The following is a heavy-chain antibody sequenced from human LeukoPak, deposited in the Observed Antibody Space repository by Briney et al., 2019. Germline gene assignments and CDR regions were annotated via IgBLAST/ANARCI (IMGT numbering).Heavy chain of an antibody. CDR3: ARQSYSSGWNFDY. J-gene: IGHJ4*02. CDR2: ISVLNGNT. D-gene: IGHD6-19*01. V-gene: IGHV1-18*01. Sequence: GASVKVSCKAPGYTFTSYGISWVRQAPGQGLEWLGWISVLNGNTNYAQKLQGRVTMTTDTSTSTAYMELRSLRSDDTAVYYCARQSYSSGWNFDYWGQGTLVTVSS. CDR1: GYTFTSYG.